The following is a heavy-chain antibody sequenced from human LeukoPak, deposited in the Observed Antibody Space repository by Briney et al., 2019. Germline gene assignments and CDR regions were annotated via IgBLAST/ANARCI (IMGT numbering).Heavy chain of an antibody. Sequence: GGSLRLSCAASGFTFSSYGMHWVRQAPGKGLEWVAVIWYDGSNKYYADSVKGRFTISRDNSKNTLYLQMNSLRAEDTAVYYCARDRDSSGFFDCWGQGTLVTVSS. CDR1: GFTFSSYG. V-gene: IGHV3-33*01. D-gene: IGHD6-19*01. CDR2: IWYDGSNK. CDR3: ARDRDSSGFFDC. J-gene: IGHJ4*02.